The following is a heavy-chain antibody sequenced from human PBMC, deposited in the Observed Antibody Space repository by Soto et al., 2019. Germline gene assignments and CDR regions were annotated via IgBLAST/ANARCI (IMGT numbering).Heavy chain of an antibody. CDR3: ARAYYGSGSYYNPSPHYYYYGMDV. J-gene: IGHJ6*02. D-gene: IGHD3-10*01. V-gene: IGHV1-69*13. CDR1: GNSFTTYY. CDR2: IIPIFGTA. Sequence: SVKVSCKASGNSFTTYYMHWVRQAPGQGLEWMGGIIPIFGTANYAQKFQGRVTITADESTSTAYMELSSLRSEDTAVYYCARAYYGSGSYYNPSPHYYYYGMDVWGQGTTVTVSS.